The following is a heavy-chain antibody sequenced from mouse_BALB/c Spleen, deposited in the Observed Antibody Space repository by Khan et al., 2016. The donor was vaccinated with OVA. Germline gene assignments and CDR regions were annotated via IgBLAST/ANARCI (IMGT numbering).Heavy chain of an antibody. CDR1: GYAFTNYL. V-gene: IGHV1-54*01. CDR3: TRGGFGGFAY. CDR2: INPGNGGT. D-gene: IGHD3-1*01. Sequence: QVRLQQSGAELVRPGTSVKVSCKASGYAFTNYLIEWVKQRPGQGLEWIGLINPGNGGTNYNEKFKDKASLTADKSSSTAYTQLTSLTSDVSAVYFCTRGGFGGFAYWGQGTLVTVSA. J-gene: IGHJ3*01.